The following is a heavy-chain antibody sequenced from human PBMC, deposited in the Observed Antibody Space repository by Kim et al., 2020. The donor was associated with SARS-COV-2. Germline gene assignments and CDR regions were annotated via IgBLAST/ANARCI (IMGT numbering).Heavy chain of an antibody. Sequence: GGSLRLSCAASRFSFNNCAIHWVRQAPGKGLAWVAVISDDGLTKFYADSVKGRFTISRDISKNTLYLEMNSLRAEDTAVYYCAREDYYISGSFSLGAFD. CDR3: AREDYYISGSFSLGAFD. D-gene: IGHD3-10*01. CDR2: ISDDGLTK. J-gene: IGHJ3*02. V-gene: IGHV3-30*04. CDR1: RFSFNNCA.